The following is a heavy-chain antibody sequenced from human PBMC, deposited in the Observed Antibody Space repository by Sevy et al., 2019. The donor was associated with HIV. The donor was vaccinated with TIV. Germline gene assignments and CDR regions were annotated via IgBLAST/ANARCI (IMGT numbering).Heavy chain of an antibody. CDR1: GFTFSSYS. Sequence: GGSLRLSCAASGFTFSSYSMNWVRQAPGKGLEWVSYISSSSSTIYYADSVKGRFTISRDNAKNSLYLQMNSLRDEDTAVYYRARIREQLLVGGYFDYWGQGTLVTVSS. CDR3: ARIREQLLVGGYFDY. J-gene: IGHJ4*02. CDR2: ISSSSSTI. D-gene: IGHD6-13*01. V-gene: IGHV3-48*02.